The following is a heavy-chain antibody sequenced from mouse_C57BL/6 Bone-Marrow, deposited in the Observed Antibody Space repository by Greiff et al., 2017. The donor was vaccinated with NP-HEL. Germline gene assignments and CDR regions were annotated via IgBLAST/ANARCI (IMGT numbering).Heavy chain of an antibody. V-gene: IGHV1-59*01. CDR3: ARRAYIDY. Sequence: QVKLQQPGAELVRPGTSVKLSCKASGYTFTSYWMHWVKQRPGQGLEWIGVIDPSDSYTNSHQKFKGKATLTVDTSYSTAYMQLSSLTSEYSAVYYGARRAYIDYWGQGTTLTVSS. CDR1: GYTFTSYW. D-gene: IGHD3-3*01. J-gene: IGHJ2*01. CDR2: IDPSDSYT.